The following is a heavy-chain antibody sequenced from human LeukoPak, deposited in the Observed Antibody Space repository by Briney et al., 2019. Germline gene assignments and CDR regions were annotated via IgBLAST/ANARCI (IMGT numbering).Heavy chain of an antibody. CDR3: AGGMRQGSPGDY. Sequence: GGSLRLFCAASGFSFEDYAMHGVRQAPGKGLEGVSLVSGDDGSTYYGDSVKGRFTISRDNSKNSLYLQMNSLRSEDSAMYYCAGGMRQGSPGDYWGKGTLVTVSS. CDR1: GFSFEDYA. J-gene: IGHJ4*02. V-gene: IGHV3-43*02. CDR2: VSGDDGST.